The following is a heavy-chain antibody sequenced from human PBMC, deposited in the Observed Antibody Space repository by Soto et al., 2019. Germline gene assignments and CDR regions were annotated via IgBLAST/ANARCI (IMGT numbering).Heavy chain of an antibody. CDR3: AREPLGRYYDSSGSFDY. Sequence: SETLSLTCTGCGGSISSYYWSWIRQPPGKGLEWIGYIYYSGSTNYNPSLKSRVTISVDTSKNQFSLKLSSVTAADTAVYYCAREPLGRYYDSSGSFDYWGQGTLVTVSS. J-gene: IGHJ4*02. D-gene: IGHD3-22*01. V-gene: IGHV4-59*01. CDR2: IYYSGST. CDR1: GGSISSYY.